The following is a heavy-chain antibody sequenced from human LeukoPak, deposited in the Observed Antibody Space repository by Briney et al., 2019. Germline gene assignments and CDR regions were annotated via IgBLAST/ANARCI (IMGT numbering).Heavy chain of an antibody. CDR3: ARVGAFTSYGFDL. D-gene: IGHD3-10*01. V-gene: IGHV3-53*01. Sequence: PGGSLRLSCAASGFTVSSNYMTWVRQAPGKGLEWLSLINYGGTTSYADSVKGRFTISSDSSTSTLYLQMNTLRAEDTAVYYCARVGAFTSYGFDLWGQGTMVTVSS. CDR2: INYGGTT. J-gene: IGHJ3*01. CDR1: GFTVSSNY.